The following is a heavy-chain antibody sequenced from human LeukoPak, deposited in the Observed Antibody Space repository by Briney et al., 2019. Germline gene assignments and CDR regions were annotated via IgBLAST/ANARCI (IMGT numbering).Heavy chain of an antibody. J-gene: IGHJ4*02. Sequence: GSLRLSCAASGFTFDDYGMSWVRQAPGKGLEWVSGINWNGGSTGYADSVKGRFTISRDNAKNSLYLQMNSLRAEDTALYHCARVRAGSGDFDFDYWGQGTLATVSS. D-gene: IGHD4-17*01. CDR2: INWNGGST. V-gene: IGHV3-20*01. CDR1: GFTFDDYG. CDR3: ARVRAGSGDFDFDY.